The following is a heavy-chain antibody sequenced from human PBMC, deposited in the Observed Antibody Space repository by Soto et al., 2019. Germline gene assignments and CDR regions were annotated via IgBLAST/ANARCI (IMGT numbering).Heavy chain of an antibody. CDR2: IIPIFGTA. Sequence: VQLVQSGAEVKKPGSSVKVSCKASGGTFSSYAISWVRQAPGQGLEWMGGIIPIFGTANYAQKFQGRVTITADESTSTAYMELSSLRSEDTAVYYCATSTYCGGDCYSEADYWGQGTLVTVSS. CDR3: ATSTYCGGDCYSEADY. CDR1: GGTFSSYA. V-gene: IGHV1-69*01. D-gene: IGHD2-21*02. J-gene: IGHJ4*02.